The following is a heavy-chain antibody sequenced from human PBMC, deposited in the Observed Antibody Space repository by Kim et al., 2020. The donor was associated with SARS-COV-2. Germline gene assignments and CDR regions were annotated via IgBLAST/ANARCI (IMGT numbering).Heavy chain of an antibody. CDR3: AKGYSGGFDY. Sequence: GGSLRLSCAASGFTFSSYGMHWVRQAPGKGLEWVAVISYDGSNKYYADSVKGRFTISRDNSKNTLYLQMNSLRAEGTAVYYCAKGYSGGFDYWGQGTLVTVSS. V-gene: IGHV3-30*18. J-gene: IGHJ4*02. D-gene: IGHD4-4*01. CDR1: GFTFSSYG. CDR2: ISYDGSNK.